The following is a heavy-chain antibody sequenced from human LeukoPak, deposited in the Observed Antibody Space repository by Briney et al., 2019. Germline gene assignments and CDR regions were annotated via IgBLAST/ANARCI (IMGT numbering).Heavy chain of an antibody. D-gene: IGHD2-21*02. V-gene: IGHV4-4*09. CDR2: IYTSGST. Sequence: SETLSLTCTVSGGSISSYYWSWIRQPPGKGLEWIGYIYTSGSTNYNPSLKSRVTISVDTSENQFSLKLSSVTAADTAVYYCAGQIYCGGDCPFDYWGQGTLVTVSS. J-gene: IGHJ4*02. CDR1: GGSISSYY. CDR3: AGQIYCGGDCPFDY.